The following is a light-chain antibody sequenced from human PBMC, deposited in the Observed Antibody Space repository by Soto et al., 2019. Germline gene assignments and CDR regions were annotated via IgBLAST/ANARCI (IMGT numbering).Light chain of an antibody. CDR2: DVS. V-gene: IGLV2-11*01. CDR3: CSYAGSYTFVV. CDR1: SSDVGGYNY. J-gene: IGLJ2*01. Sequence: QSALTQPRSVSGSPGQSVTISCTGTSSDVGGYNYVSWYQQHPGKAPKLMIYDVSKRPSGVPDRFSGSKSGNTAFLTISGLQAEDEADYYCCSYAGSYTFVVFGGGTKRTVL.